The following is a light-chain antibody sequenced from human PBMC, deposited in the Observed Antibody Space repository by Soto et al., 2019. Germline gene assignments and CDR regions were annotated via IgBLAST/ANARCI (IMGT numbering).Light chain of an antibody. J-gene: IGLJ3*02. CDR1: SSNIGAGYD. CDR2: RNS. CDR3: QSYDSSLSGSV. V-gene: IGLV1-40*01. Sequence: QSVLTQPPSVSGAPGQRVTISCTGSSSNIGAGYDVYWYQQLPGTAPKLLIYRNSNRPSGVPDRFSGSKSGTSASLAITGLQAEDEADYYCQSYDSSLSGSVFGGGTKLTVL.